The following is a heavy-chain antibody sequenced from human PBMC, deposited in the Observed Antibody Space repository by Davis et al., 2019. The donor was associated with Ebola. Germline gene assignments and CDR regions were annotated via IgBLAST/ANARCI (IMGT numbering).Heavy chain of an antibody. Sequence: AASVKVSCKVSGYTLTDSSMNWVRQAPGKGLEWMGGFDPEDGETIYAQKFQGRVTITADESTNTAYMELRSLRSEDTAVYYCARDTGRDGLYLGQGTLVTVSS. D-gene: IGHD5-24*01. CDR1: GYTLTDSS. J-gene: IGHJ4*02. CDR3: ARDTGRDGLY. CDR2: FDPEDGET. V-gene: IGHV1-24*01.